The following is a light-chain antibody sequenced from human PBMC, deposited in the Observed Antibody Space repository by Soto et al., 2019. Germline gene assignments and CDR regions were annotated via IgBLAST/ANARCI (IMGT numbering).Light chain of an antibody. CDR2: EVT. V-gene: IGLV2-14*01. J-gene: IGLJ3*02. CDR3: SSYTIRRSWV. CDR1: SSDVGGYNH. Sequence: QSVLTQPASVTGSPGQSITISCTGTSSDVGGYNHVSWYQQYPGTAPKLMIYEVTNRPSGVSDRFSGSKSGNTASLTISGLQPEDEADYYCSSYTIRRSWVFGGGTQLTVL.